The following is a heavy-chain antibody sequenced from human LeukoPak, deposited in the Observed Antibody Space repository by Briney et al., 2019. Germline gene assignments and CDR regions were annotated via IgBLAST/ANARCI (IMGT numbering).Heavy chain of an antibody. J-gene: IGHJ4*02. Sequence: GGSLRLSCAASGFTFSSYSMNWVRQAPGKGLEWVSIIYSGGSTYYADSVEGRFTISRDNSKNTLYLQMNSLRAEDTAVYYCATSGGNSLASDYWGQGTLVTVSS. CDR2: IYSGGST. D-gene: IGHD4-23*01. CDR3: ATSGGNSLASDY. CDR1: GFTFSSYS. V-gene: IGHV3-66*01.